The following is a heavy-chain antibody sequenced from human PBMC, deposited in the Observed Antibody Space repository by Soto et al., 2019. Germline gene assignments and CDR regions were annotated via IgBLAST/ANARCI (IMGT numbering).Heavy chain of an antibody. J-gene: IGHJ2*01. D-gene: IGHD2-21*01. V-gene: IGHV4-4*02. Sequence: RRVRKHPGKGLEWIVEIYHSGSTNYNPSLKSRVSISVDKFKTQFSLKLSSVTASDSSVYYCAFFFQAEDGIRDL. CDR3: AFFFQAEDGIRDL. CDR2: IYHSGST.